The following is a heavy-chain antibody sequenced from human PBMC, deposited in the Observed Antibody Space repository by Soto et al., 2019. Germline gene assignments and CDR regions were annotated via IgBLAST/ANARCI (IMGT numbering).Heavy chain of an antibody. D-gene: IGHD2-2*01. CDR1: GDSVSSNSAA. CDR3: ASGSTPAKKGDAFDI. J-gene: IGHJ3*02. CDR2: TYYRSKWYN. Sequence: TLSLTCAISGDSVSSNSAAWNWIRQSPSRGLEWLGRTYYRSKWYNDYAVSVKSRITINPDTSKSQFSLQLNSVTPEDTAVYYCASGSTPAKKGDAFDIWGQGTMVTVSS. V-gene: IGHV6-1*01.